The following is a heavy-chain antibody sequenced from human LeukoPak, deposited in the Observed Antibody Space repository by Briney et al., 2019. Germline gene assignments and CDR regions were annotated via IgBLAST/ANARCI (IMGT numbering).Heavy chain of an antibody. CDR3: ARHLNDFWSGYYPNWFDP. V-gene: IGHV4-39*01. Sequence: SETLSLTCTASGGSISSSSYYWGWIRQPPGKGLEWIGSIYYSGSTYYNPSLKSRVTISVDTSKNQFSLKLSSVTAADTAVYYCARHLNDFWSGYYPNWFDPWGQGTLVTVSS. D-gene: IGHD3-3*01. CDR2: IYYSGST. J-gene: IGHJ5*02. CDR1: GGSISSSSYY.